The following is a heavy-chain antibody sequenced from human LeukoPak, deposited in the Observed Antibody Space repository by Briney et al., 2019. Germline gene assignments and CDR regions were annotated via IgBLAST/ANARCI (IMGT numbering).Heavy chain of an antibody. Sequence: ASVKVSCKASGYTFTSYDINWVRQATGQGLEWMGWMNPNSGNTGYAQKFQGRVTITRNTSISTAYMELSSLRSEDTAVYYCATRWEQLDNWFDPWGQGTLVTVSS. J-gene: IGHJ5*02. CDR3: ATRWEQLDNWFDP. D-gene: IGHD6-13*01. V-gene: IGHV1-8*03. CDR2: MNPNSGNT. CDR1: GYTFTSYD.